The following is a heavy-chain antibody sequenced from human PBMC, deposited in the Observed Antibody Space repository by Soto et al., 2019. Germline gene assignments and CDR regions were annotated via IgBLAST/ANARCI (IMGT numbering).Heavy chain of an antibody. Sequence: LQPLSLTCTVADGSSSSYYWSWIRQPPGKGLEWIGYIYYSGSTNYNPSLKSRVTISVDTSKNQFSLKLSSVTAADTAVYYCARVGITIEFDPWGQGTLVTVSS. CDR3: ARVGITIEFDP. CDR1: DGSSSSYY. J-gene: IGHJ5*02. CDR2: IYYSGST. V-gene: IGHV4-59*01. D-gene: IGHD3-3*01.